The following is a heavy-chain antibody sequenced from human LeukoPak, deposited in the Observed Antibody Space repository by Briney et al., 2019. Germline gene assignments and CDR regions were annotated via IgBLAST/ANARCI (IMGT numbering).Heavy chain of an antibody. D-gene: IGHD2-21*02. CDR1: GPTVTNFW. CDR2: IFPGDSET. V-gene: IGHV5-51*01. CDR3: ATQKYGDYYFVY. Sequence: GESLKISCQVSGPTVTNFWITWVRQMPGKGLEWMGIIFPGDSETRYSPSLQGQVTISVDKDSRTAFLQWTSLRASDTAMYYCATQKYGDYYFVYWGQGTLVTVSS. J-gene: IGHJ4*02.